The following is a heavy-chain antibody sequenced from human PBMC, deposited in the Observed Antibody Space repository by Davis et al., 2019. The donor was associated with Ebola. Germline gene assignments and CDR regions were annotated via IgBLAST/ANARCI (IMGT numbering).Heavy chain of an antibody. J-gene: IGHJ4*02. Sequence: MPSETLSLTCTVSGGSISSYYWSWIRQPPGKGLEWIGEIYHSGSTNYNPSLKSRVTIAVDKSKNQFSLKLSSVTAADTAVYYCARDQGEGCFDYWGQGTLVTVSS. V-gene: IGHV4-59*01. D-gene: IGHD3-16*01. CDR1: GGSISSYY. CDR3: ARDQGEGCFDY. CDR2: IYHSGST.